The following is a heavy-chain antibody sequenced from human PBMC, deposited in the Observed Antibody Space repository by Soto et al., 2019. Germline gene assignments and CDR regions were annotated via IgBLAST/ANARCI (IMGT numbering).Heavy chain of an antibody. J-gene: IGHJ4*02. Sequence: QVQLQESGPGLVKPSETLSLTCTVSGGSISSYYWSWIRQPPGKGLEWIGYIYYSGSTNYNPSLKCRVTIAVHTSKNQFSLKLSSVTAADPAVYDCARHPVEPRIAVAGSFDYWGQGTLVTVSS. CDR2: IYYSGST. D-gene: IGHD6-19*01. CDR3: ARHPVEPRIAVAGSFDY. CDR1: GGSISSYY. V-gene: IGHV4-59*08.